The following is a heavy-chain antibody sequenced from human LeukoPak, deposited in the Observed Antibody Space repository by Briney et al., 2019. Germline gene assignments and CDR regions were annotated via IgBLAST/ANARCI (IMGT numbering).Heavy chain of an antibody. V-gene: IGHV1-69*04. CDR2: IIPILGIA. J-gene: IGHJ4*02. D-gene: IGHD1-26*01. CDR3: ASYERLSGSYSTDY. CDR1: GGTFSSYA. Sequence: SVKVSCKASGGTFSSYAISWVRQAPGQGLEWMGRIIPILGIANYAQKFQGRVTITADKSTSTAYMELSSLRSEDTAVYYCASYERLSGSYSTDYWGQGTLVTVSS.